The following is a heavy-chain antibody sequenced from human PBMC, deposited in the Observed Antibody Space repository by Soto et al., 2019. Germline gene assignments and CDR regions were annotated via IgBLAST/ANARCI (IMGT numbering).Heavy chain of an antibody. CDR1: GYSFTSYW. J-gene: IGHJ5*02. D-gene: IGHD6-13*01. CDR3: ARERIAAAGRSWFDP. V-gene: IGHV5-10-1*01. Sequence: GESLKISCKGSGYSFTSYWISWVRQMPGKGLEWMGRIDPSDSYTNYSPSFQVHVTISADKSISTAYLQWSSLKASDTAMYYCARERIAAAGRSWFDPWGQGTLVTVSS. CDR2: IDPSDSYT.